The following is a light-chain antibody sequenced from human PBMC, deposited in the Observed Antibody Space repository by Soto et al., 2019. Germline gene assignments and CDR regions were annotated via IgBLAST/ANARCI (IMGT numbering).Light chain of an antibody. CDR1: QSISSW. Sequence: DIQMTQSPSTLSASVGDRVTITCRASQSISSWLAWYQQKPGKAPKLRIYDASSLESGVPSRFSGSGSGTEFTLAISSLQPDDFANYYCQQYNSYSYTFGQGTKLEIK. CDR2: DAS. J-gene: IGKJ2*01. V-gene: IGKV1-5*01. CDR3: QQYNSYSYT.